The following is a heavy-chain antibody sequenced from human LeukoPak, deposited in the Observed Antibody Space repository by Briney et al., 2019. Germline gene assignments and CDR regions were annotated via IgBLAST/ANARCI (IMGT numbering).Heavy chain of an antibody. CDR1: GFTFSSYG. V-gene: IGHV3-30*18. CDR3: AKPAGGLNGHFDY. D-gene: IGHD1-1*01. J-gene: IGHJ4*02. CDR2: ISYDGSNK. Sequence: GGSLRLSCAASGFTFSSYGMHWVRQAPGKGLEWVAVISYDGSNKYYADSVKGRFTISRDNSKNTLYLQMNSLRAEDTAVYYCAKPAGGLNGHFDYWGQGTLVTVSS.